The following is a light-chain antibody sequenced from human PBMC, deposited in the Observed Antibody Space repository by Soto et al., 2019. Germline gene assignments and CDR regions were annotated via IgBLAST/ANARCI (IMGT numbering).Light chain of an antibody. V-gene: IGKV3D-20*02. CDR3: QQRSSWPRT. J-gene: IGKJ5*01. CDR2: RTF. CDR1: QSISSSY. Sequence: EIVLTHSPGTLSLSPGERATLSFSSSQSISSSYLAWYQQKPGQPPRLLLYRTFSRATGIPDRFSGSGSGTDFTLTISSLEPEDFAVYYCQQRSSWPRTFGQGTRLEIK.